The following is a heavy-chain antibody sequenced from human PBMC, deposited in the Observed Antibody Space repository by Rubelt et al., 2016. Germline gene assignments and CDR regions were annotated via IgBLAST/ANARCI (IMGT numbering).Heavy chain of an antibody. CDR2: INHSGST. CDR1: GGSFSGYY. CDR3: ARDLVGYCSSTSCRPYGMDG. D-gene: IGHD2-2*01. Sequence: QVQLQQWGAGLLKPSETLSLTCAVYGGSFSGYYWSWIRQPPGKGLEWIGEINHSGSTNYNPSLKSRVTISVDTSKNQFSLKLSSVTAADTAVYYCARDLVGYCSSTSCRPYGMDGWGQGTTVTVSS. V-gene: IGHV4-34*01. J-gene: IGHJ6*02.